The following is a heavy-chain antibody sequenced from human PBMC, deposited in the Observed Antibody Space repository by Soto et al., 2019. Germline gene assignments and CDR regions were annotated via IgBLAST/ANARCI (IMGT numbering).Heavy chain of an antibody. CDR1: GVTVSSYA. J-gene: IGHJ4*02. CDR2: IIPIFGTA. CDR3: ARSGIAAAGHFDY. V-gene: IGHV1-69*13. D-gene: IGHD6-13*01. Sequence: ASVKVSCKASGVTVSSYAISWVRQAPGQGLEWMGGIIPIFGTANYAQKFQGRVTITADESTSTAYMELSSLRSEDTAVYYCARSGIAAAGHFDYWGQGTLVTVSS.